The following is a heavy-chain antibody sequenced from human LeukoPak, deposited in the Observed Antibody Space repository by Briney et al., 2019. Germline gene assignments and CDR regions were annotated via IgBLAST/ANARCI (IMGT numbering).Heavy chain of an antibody. D-gene: IGHD1-1*01. Sequence: YYWSWIRQPPGKGLEWIGEINHSGSTNYNPSLTRRVTISVDTSKNQFSLKLSSVTAADTAVYYCARGLSDNWNDNGAFDIWGQGTMVTVSS. V-gene: IGHV4-34*01. J-gene: IGHJ3*02. CDR2: INHSGST. CDR3: ARGLSDNWNDNGAFDI. CDR1: YY.